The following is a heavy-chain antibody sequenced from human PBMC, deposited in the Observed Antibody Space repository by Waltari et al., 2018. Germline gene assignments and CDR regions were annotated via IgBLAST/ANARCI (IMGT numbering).Heavy chain of an antibody. V-gene: IGHV4-38-2*01. CDR2: IYHSGST. D-gene: IGHD3-10*01. J-gene: IGHJ5*02. Sequence: QVQLQESGPGLVKPSETLSLTCAVSGYSISSGYYWGWIRQPPGKGLEWIGSIYHSGSTYYNPSLKSRVTISVDTSKNQFSLKLSSVTAADTAVYYCARIWLAYNWFDPWCQGTLVTVSS. CDR3: ARIWLAYNWFDP. CDR1: GYSISSGYY.